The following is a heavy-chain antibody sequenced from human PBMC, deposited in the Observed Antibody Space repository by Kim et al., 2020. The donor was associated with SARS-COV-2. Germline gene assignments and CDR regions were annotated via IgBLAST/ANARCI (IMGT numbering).Heavy chain of an antibody. V-gene: IGHV4-31*03. CDR3: ARGYYFDS. Sequence: SETLSLTCTVSGDSISSGGYYWSWIRQHPGKGLEWIGYIHYSGSSYYNPSLKSRVTVSVDTFKNQFSLKLSSVTAADTAMYCCARGYYFDSWGQGTLVTVSS. CDR1: GDSISSGGYY. CDR2: IHYSGSS. J-gene: IGHJ4*02.